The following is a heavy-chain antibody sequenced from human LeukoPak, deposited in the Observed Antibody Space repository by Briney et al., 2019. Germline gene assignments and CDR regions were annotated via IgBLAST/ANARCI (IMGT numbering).Heavy chain of an antibody. V-gene: IGHV4-39*01. D-gene: IGHD3-10*01. CDR1: GGSISSSSYY. CDR2: IYYSGST. J-gene: IGHJ5*02. Sequence: PSETLSLTCTVSGGSISSSSYYWGWIRHPPGKGLEWIGSIYYSGSTYYNPSLKSRVTISVDTSKNQFSLKLSSVTAADTAVYYCARPGWFDPWGQGTLVTVSS. CDR3: ARPGWFDP.